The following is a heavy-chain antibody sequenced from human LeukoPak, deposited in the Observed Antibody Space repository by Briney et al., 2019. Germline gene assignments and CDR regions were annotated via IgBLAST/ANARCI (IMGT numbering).Heavy chain of an antibody. CDR1: GFTFSSYA. D-gene: IGHD1-26*01. Sequence: GGSLRLSCAASGFTFSSYAMNWVRQAPGKGLEWVSSISSSSYIYYADSVKGRFTISRDNAKNSLYLQMNSLRAEDTAVYYCARDYGSYSPFDYWGQGTLVTVSS. J-gene: IGHJ4*02. CDR2: ISSSSYI. CDR3: ARDYGSYSPFDY. V-gene: IGHV3-21*01.